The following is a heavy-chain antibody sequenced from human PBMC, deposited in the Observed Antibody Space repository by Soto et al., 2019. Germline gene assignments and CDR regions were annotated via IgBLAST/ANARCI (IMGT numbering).Heavy chain of an antibody. D-gene: IGHD3-10*01. CDR1: GGTFSSYT. V-gene: IGHV1-69*02. CDR2: IIPILGIA. CDR3: ARGKGSGSYYGLGP. Sequence: QVQLVQSGAEVKKPGSSVKVSCKASGGTFSSYTISWVRQAPGQGLEWMGRIIPILGIANYAQKFQGRVTIPADKSTSTAYMELSSLRSEDTAVYYCARGKGSGSYYGLGPWGQGTLVTVSS. J-gene: IGHJ5*02.